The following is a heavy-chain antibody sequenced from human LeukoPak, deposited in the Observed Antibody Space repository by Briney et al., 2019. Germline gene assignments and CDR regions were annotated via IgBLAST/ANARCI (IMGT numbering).Heavy chain of an antibody. Sequence: SETLSLTCTVSGGSISSYYWSWIRQPAGKGLEWIGRIYTSGSTYYNPSLESRVTISVDNSKNQFSLKLSSVTAADTAVYYCASYTSSGSYFDYWGRGTLVTVSS. CDR3: ASYTSSGSYFDY. J-gene: IGHJ4*02. CDR2: IYTSGST. CDR1: GGSISSYY. V-gene: IGHV4-4*07. D-gene: IGHD1-26*01.